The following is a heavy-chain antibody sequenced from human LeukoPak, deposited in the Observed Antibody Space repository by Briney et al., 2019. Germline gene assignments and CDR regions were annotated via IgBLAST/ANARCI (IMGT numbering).Heavy chain of an antibody. V-gene: IGHV3-30-3*01. D-gene: IGHD3-22*01. CDR2: ISYDGSNK. Sequence: GGSLRLSCAASGFTFSSYAMHWVRQAPGKGLEWVAVISYDGSNKYYADSVKGRFTISRDNAKNSLYLQMNSLRAEDTAVYYCARDLDSSGYYQYYFDYWGQGTLVTVSS. CDR1: GFTFSSYA. CDR3: ARDLDSSGYYQYYFDY. J-gene: IGHJ4*02.